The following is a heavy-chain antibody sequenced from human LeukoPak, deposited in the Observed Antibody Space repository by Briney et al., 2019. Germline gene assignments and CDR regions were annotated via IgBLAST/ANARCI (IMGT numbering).Heavy chain of an antibody. CDR2: INPNSGGT. Sequence: ASVKVSCKASGYTFTGYYMHWVRQAPGQGLEWMGWINPNSGGTNYAQKFQGRVTMTRDTSISTAYMELSRLRSDDTAVYYCARGFAGVAEWLLSTFDPWGQGTLVTVSS. J-gene: IGHJ5*02. V-gene: IGHV1-2*02. CDR3: ARGFAGVAEWLLSTFDP. D-gene: IGHD3-3*01. CDR1: GYTFTGYY.